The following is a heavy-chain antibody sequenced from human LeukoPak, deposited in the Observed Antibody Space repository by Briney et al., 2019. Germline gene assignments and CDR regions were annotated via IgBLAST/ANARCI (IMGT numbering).Heavy chain of an antibody. Sequence: SETLSLTCAVYGGSFSGYYWSWIRQPPGKGLEWIGKINHSGRNNYNPSLKSRVTISVDTSKKQFSLKLSSVTAPDTAVYYCARGGDYYGGNFVGSDYWGQGTLVTVSS. V-gene: IGHV4-34*01. CDR3: ARGGDYYGGNFVGSDY. D-gene: IGHD4-17*01. CDR1: GGSFSGYY. CDR2: INHSGRN. J-gene: IGHJ4*02.